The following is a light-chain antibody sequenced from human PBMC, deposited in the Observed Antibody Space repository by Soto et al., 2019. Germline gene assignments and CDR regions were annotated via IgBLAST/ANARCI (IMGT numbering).Light chain of an antibody. Sequence: EVLLTQSPVTLSLSPGHRPTLSCRASQSFRGLLAWYQQKPGQAPRLLIYDAYNRATGIPPRFSGSGSGTDFTLTISSLEPEDSAVYYCQQRHMWPITFGQGTRLEIK. V-gene: IGKV3-11*01. J-gene: IGKJ5*01. CDR2: DAY. CDR1: QSFRGL. CDR3: QQRHMWPIT.